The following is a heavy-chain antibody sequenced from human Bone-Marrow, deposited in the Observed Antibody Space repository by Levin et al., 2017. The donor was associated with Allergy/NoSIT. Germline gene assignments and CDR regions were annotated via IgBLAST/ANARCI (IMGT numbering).Heavy chain of an antibody. V-gene: IGHV3-30*18. CDR1: GFTFSSYG. CDR2: ISYDGSNK. Sequence: RSGGSLRLSCAASGFTFSSYGMHWVRQAPGKGLEWVAVISYDGSNKYYADSVKGRFTISRDNSKNTLYLQMNSLRAEDTAVYYCAKDFTTAARQRSRVGNYWGQGTLVTVSS. J-gene: IGHJ4*02. D-gene: IGHD6-6*01. CDR3: AKDFTTAARQRSRVGNY.